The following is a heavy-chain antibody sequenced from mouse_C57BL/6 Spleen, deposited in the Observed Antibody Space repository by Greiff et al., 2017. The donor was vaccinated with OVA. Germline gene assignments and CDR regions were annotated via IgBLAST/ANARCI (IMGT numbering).Heavy chain of an antibody. CDR2: ISSGGSTI. CDR1: GFTFSDYG. J-gene: IGHJ3*01. CDR3: ARFPYDGYSAWFAY. Sequence: EVMLVESGGGLVKPGGSLKLSCAASGFTFSDYGMHWVRQAPEKGLEWVAYISSGGSTIYYADTVKGRFTISRDNAKNTLFLQMTSLRSEDTAMYYCARFPYDGYSAWFAYWGQGTLVTVSA. D-gene: IGHD2-3*01. V-gene: IGHV5-17*01.